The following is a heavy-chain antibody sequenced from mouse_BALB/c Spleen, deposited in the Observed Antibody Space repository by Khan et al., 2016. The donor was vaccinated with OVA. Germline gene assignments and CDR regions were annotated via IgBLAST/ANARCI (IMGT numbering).Heavy chain of an antibody. J-gene: IGHJ3*01. D-gene: IGHD2-12*01. CDR3: ARNSYRYDFTY. Sequence: QVQLKQSGPGLVQPSQSLSITCTVSGFSFITYGVHWVRQSPGKGLEWLGVIWSDGSTDYNAAFISRLSITKDNSKSQVFFKMNSLQADDTAIYYCARNSYRYDFTYWGRGTLVTVSA. V-gene: IGHV2-2*01. CDR1: GFSFITYG. CDR2: IWSDGST.